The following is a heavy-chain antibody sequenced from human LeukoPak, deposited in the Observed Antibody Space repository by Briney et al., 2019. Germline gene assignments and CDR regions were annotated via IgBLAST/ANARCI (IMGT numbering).Heavy chain of an antibody. D-gene: IGHD6-25*01. CDR1: GFTFSNYW. CDR2: INGDGSRT. V-gene: IGHV3-74*03. J-gene: IGHJ1*01. CDR3: ASPYSSGL. Sequence: GGSLRPSCATSGFTFSNYWMHWVRQAPGKGLVWVSGINGDGSRTKYEDSVKGRFTVSRDNAKNTLYLQMNSLRAEDTAVYYCASPYSSGLWGQGTQVTVSS.